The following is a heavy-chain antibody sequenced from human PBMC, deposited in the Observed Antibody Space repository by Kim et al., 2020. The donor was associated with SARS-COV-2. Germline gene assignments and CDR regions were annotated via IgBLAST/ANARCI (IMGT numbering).Heavy chain of an antibody. D-gene: IGHD3-10*01. CDR1: GGSISSGGYY. Sequence: SETLSLTCTVSGGSISSGGYYWSWIRQHPGKGLEWIGYIYYSGSTYYNPSLKSRVTISVDTSKNQFSLKLSSVTAADTAVYYCARDHGPGSYYYYGMDVWGQGTTVTVSS. CDR2: IYYSGST. V-gene: IGHV4-31*03. J-gene: IGHJ6*02. CDR3: ARDHGPGSYYYYGMDV.